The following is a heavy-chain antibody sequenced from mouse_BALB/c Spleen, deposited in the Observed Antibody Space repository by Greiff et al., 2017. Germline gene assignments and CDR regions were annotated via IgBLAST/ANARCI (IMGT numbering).Heavy chain of an antibody. CDR1: GFTFSDYY. V-gene: IGHV5-4*02. J-gene: IGHJ4*01. Sequence: EVQGVESGGGLVKPGGSLKLSCAASGFTFSDYYMYWVRQTPEKRLEWVATISDGGSYTYYPDSVKGRFTISRDNAKNNLYLQMSSLKSEDTAMYYCARGRGGPYYAMDYWGQGTSVTVSS. CDR3: ARGRGGPYYAMDY. D-gene: IGHD1-1*02. CDR2: ISDGGSYT.